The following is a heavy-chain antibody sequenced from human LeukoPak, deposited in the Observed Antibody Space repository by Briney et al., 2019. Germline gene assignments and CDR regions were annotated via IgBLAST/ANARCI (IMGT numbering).Heavy chain of an antibody. V-gene: IGHV3-11*01. CDR3: AKNRGANYYNYYMDV. CDR1: GFTFSDYY. D-gene: IGHD4/OR15-4a*01. CDR2: ISSSGSTI. Sequence: PGGSLRLSCAASGFTFSDYYMSWIRQAPGKGLEWVSYISSSGSTIYYADSVKGRFTISRDNAKNSLYLQMSSLRAEDTAVYFCAKNRGANYYNYYMDVWGKGTTVTVSS. J-gene: IGHJ6*03.